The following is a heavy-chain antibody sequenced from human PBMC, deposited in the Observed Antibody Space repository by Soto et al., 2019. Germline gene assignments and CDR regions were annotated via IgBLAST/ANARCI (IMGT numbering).Heavy chain of an antibody. V-gene: IGHV3-33*01. Sequence: GGSLRLCCAASGFTFSSYGMHWVRQAPGKGLEWVAVIWYDGSNKYYADSVKGRFTISRDNSKNTLYLQMNSLRAEDTAVYYCARVNCSGGSCYPDYWGQGTLVTVSS. D-gene: IGHD2-15*01. J-gene: IGHJ4*02. CDR2: IWYDGSNK. CDR3: ARVNCSGGSCYPDY. CDR1: GFTFSSYG.